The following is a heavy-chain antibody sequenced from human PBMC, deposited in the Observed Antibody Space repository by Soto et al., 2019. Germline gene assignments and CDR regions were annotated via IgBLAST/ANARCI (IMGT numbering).Heavy chain of an antibody. CDR2: IYYSGST. V-gene: IGHV4-61*05. CDR3: ARGRGYCSGGSCYRRYFDY. J-gene: IGHJ4*02. CDR1: GGSISSSSYY. Sequence: PSETLSLTCTVSGGSISSSSYYWGWIRQPPGKGLEWIGYIYYSGSTNYNPSLKSRVTISVDTSKNQFSLKLSSVTAADTAVYYCARGRGYCSGGSCYRRYFDYWGQGTLVTVSS. D-gene: IGHD2-15*01.